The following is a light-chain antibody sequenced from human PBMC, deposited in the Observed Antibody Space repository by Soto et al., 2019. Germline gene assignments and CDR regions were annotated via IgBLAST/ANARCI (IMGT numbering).Light chain of an antibody. CDR2: GAS. CDR1: QSVSSSY. Sequence: EIVMTQSPATLSLSPGERATLSCRASQSVSSSYLSWYQQKPGQAPRLLIYGASTRATGIPARFSGSGSGTDFTLTISSLQPEDFAVYYCQQDYNLPWTVGQGTKVEIK. CDR3: QQDYNLPWT. J-gene: IGKJ1*01. V-gene: IGKV3D-7*01.